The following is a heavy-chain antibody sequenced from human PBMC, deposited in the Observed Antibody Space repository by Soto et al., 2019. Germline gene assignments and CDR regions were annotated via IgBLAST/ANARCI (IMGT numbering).Heavy chain of an antibody. V-gene: IGHV4-39*01. J-gene: IGHJ4*02. Sequence: QLQLQESGPGLVKPSETLSLTCTVSGGSISSSSYYWGWIRQPPGKGLEWIRSIYYSGSTYYNPSLKSRVTISVDTSKNQFSLKLSSVTAADTAVYYCASHRHNYDSSGYYYSDYWGQGTLVTVSS. CDR2: IYYSGST. CDR1: GGSISSSSYY. CDR3: ASHRHNYDSSGYYYSDY. D-gene: IGHD3-22*01.